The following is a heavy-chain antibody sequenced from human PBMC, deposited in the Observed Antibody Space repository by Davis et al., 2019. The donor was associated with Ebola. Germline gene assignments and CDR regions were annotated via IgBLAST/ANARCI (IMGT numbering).Heavy chain of an antibody. CDR2: IIPIFGTA. Sequence: SVKVSCKASGGTFSSYAISWVRQAPGQGLEWMGGIIPIFGTANYAQKFQGRVTITADESTSTACMELSSLRSEDTAVYYCARTRNYDFWSGYYVDWFDPWGQGTLVTVSS. D-gene: IGHD3-3*01. V-gene: IGHV1-69*13. CDR1: GGTFSSYA. J-gene: IGHJ5*02. CDR3: ARTRNYDFWSGYYVDWFDP.